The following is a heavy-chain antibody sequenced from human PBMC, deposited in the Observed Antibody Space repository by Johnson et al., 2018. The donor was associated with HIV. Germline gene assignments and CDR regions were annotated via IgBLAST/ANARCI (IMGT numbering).Heavy chain of an antibody. D-gene: IGHD1-14*01. V-gene: IGHV3-30*04. Sequence: QVQLVESGGGVVQPGRSLRLSCAASGFTFSSYAMHWVRQAPGKGLEWVAVISYDGSNKYCTDSVKGRFTMSRDNSKNTLYLQMNSLRHEDTAVYYCARDQGELRRTHAFDIWGQGTMVTVSS. J-gene: IGHJ3*02. CDR1: GFTFSSYA. CDR2: ISYDGSNK. CDR3: ARDQGELRRTHAFDI.